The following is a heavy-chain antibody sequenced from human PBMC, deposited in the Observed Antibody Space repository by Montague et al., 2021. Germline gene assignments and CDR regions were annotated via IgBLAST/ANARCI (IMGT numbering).Heavy chain of an antibody. CDR1: GGSVSTGNYY. Sequence: SETLSLTCNVSGGSVSTGNYYWTWIRQPPGKELEWIGYIYYTGSSKYNPSLESRVTISISTPKKQFTLKLSSVTAADTAVYYCARGQWLVPYYLDSWGQGTLVTVSS. CDR3: ARGQWLVPYYLDS. V-gene: IGHV4-61*01. D-gene: IGHD6-19*01. CDR2: IYYTGSS. J-gene: IGHJ4*02.